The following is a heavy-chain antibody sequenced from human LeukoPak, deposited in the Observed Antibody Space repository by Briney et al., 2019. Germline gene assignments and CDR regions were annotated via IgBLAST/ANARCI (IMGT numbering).Heavy chain of an antibody. V-gene: IGHV3-21*01. D-gene: IGHD2-2*01. J-gene: IGHJ6*02. CDR1: GFTFSSYS. CDR3: ARGYCSSTSCSPPYYYGMDV. CDR2: ISSSSSYI. Sequence: GGSLRLSCAASGFTFSSYSMNWVRQAPGKGLEWVSSISSSSSYIYYADSVKGRFTISRDDAKNSLYLQMNSLRAGDTAVYYCARGYCSSTSCSPPYYYGMDVWGQGTTVTVSS.